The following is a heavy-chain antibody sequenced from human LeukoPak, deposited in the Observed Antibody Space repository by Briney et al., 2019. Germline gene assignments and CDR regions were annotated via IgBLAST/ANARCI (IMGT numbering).Heavy chain of an antibody. V-gene: IGHV3-11*01. CDR2: ISSSGSTI. D-gene: IGHD3-22*01. Sequence: GGSLSLPCAASGFTFSDYQMSWIRQAPGKGLGGGSYISSSGSTIYYADSVKGRFTISRDNAKNSLYLQMNSLRAEDTAVYDCARGDDSRPRNYYMDVWGKGTTVTVSS. CDR1: GFTFSDYQ. J-gene: IGHJ6*03. CDR3: ARGDDSRPRNYYMDV.